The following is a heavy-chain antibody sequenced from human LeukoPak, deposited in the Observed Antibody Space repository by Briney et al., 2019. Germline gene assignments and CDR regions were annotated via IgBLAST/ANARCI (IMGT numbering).Heavy chain of an antibody. D-gene: IGHD2-15*01. CDR1: GFTFSSYA. Sequence: GGSLKLSCAASGFTFSSYAMSWVRQAPGKGLEWVSAISGSGGSTYYADSVKGWFTISRDNSKNTLYLQMNSLRAEDTAVYYCAKALGYCSGGSCLNWYFDLWGRGTLVTVPS. CDR3: AKALGYCSGGSCLNWYFDL. CDR2: ISGSGGST. J-gene: IGHJ2*01. V-gene: IGHV3-23*01.